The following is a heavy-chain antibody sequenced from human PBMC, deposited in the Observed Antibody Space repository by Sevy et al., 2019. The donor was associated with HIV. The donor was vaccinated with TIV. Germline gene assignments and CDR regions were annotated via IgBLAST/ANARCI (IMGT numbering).Heavy chain of an antibody. J-gene: IGHJ4*02. Sequence: GESLKISCAASEFTVSSSYMSWVRQAPGMGLEWVSILYSGGSTYYAASVKGRFAVSRDNSKNTLYLQMNSLRAEDTAVYYCARAGTGSYRAYFDYWGQGTLVTVSS. CDR2: LYSGGST. CDR1: EFTVSSSY. D-gene: IGHD1-26*01. V-gene: IGHV3-53*01. CDR3: ARAGTGSYRAYFDY.